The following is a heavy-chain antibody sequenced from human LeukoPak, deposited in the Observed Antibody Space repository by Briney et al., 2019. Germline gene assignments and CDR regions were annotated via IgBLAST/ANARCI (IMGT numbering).Heavy chain of an antibody. CDR2: IKPKTGGETT. CDR3: ITPLPYSAQ. D-gene: IGHD2-21*01. J-gene: IGHJ4*02. V-gene: IGHV3-15*07. Sequence: GGSLRLSCAASGFTFSNAYMNWVRQAPGKGLEWVGRIKPKTGGETTEYAAPVKDRFSISRDDSKSMMYLQMNSLKTEDTAAYYCITPLPYSAQGGQGTLVTVSS. CDR1: GFTFSNAY.